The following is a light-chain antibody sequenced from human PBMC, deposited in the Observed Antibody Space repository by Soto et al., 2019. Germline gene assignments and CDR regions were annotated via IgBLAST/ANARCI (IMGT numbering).Light chain of an antibody. Sequence: EMLLTQSPGTLSLSPGQRATLSCRAIQNVDSSYLAWYQQKPGQAPRLLIHGASTRAADIPARFSGSGSGTEFTLTISSLQSEDFAVYYCQQYNNWPPWTFGQGTKVDVK. CDR2: GAS. CDR1: QNVDSSY. J-gene: IGKJ1*01. V-gene: IGKV3-15*01. CDR3: QQYNNWPPWT.